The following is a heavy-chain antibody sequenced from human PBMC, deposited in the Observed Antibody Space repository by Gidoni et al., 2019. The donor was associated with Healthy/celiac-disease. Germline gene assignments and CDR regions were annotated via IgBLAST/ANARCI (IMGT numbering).Heavy chain of an antibody. V-gene: IGHV3-30*01. J-gene: IGHJ6*02. D-gene: IGHD3-10*01. CDR1: GFTFSSYA. Sequence: QVQLVESGGGVVQPGRSLRLSCAASGFTFSSYAMPWVRQAPGKGLEWVAVISYDGSNKYYADSVKGRFTISRDNSKNTLYLQMNSLRAEDTAVYYCARGARYYGSGSTTMDVWGQGTTVTVSS. CDR3: ARGARYYGSGSTTMDV. CDR2: ISYDGSNK.